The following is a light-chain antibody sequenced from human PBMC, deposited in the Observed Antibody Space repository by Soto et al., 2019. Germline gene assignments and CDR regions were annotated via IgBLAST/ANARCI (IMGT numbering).Light chain of an antibody. V-gene: IGLV1-51*02. CDR1: PSNIGKNF. CDR3: VSWDSSLITVV. Sequence: QSVLTQPPSVSAAPGQKVTISCSGSPSNIGKNFVSWHQQLPGTAPKLLIYESDKRPSGIPDRFSGSESGTSATLAITGLQTGDEADYYCVSWDSSLITVVFGGGTKLTVL. CDR2: ESD. J-gene: IGLJ2*01.